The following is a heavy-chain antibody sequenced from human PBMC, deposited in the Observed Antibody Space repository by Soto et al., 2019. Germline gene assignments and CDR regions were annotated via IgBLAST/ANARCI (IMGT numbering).Heavy chain of an antibody. J-gene: IGHJ4*02. Sequence: QVQLVESGGGVVQPGRSLRLSCAASGFTFSSYGMHWVRQAPGKGLEWVAVISYDGSDKYYADSVKGRFTISRDKSKNTLYLQMNSLRAEDTAVYYCAQGSTWIQLWTGGYWGQGTLVTGSS. D-gene: IGHD5-18*01. CDR3: AQGSTWIQLWTGGY. V-gene: IGHV3-30*18. CDR2: ISYDGSDK. CDR1: GFTFSSYG.